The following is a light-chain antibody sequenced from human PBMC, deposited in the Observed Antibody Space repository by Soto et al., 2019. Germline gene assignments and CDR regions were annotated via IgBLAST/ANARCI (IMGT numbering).Light chain of an antibody. Sequence: QSVLTQPPSVSGAPGQRVTISCTGSNSNIGAGFDVHWYQQYPGTAPQLLIFGDTNRPSGVPDRFSGSKSGASASLAITGLQAEDEADYYCQSYDSSLRVYVVFGGGTKVTVL. J-gene: IGLJ2*01. CDR2: GDT. V-gene: IGLV1-40*01. CDR3: QSYDSSLRVYVV. CDR1: NSNIGAGFD.